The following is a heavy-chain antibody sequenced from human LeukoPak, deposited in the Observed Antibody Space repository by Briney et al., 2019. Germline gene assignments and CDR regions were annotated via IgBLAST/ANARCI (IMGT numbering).Heavy chain of an antibody. D-gene: IGHD6-13*01. CDR2: ISAYNGNT. CDR3: ASADIAAAAPEDDVFDI. V-gene: IGHV1-18*01. CDR1: GYTFTSYG. Sequence: ASVKVSCKASGYTFTSYGISWVRQAPGQGLEWMGWISAYNGNTNYAQKLQGRVTMTTDTSTSTAYMELRSLRSDDTAVYYCASADIAAAAPEDDVFDIWGKGTMVTVSS. J-gene: IGHJ3*02.